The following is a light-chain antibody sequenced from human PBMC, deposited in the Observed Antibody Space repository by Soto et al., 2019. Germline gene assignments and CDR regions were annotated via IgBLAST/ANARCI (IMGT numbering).Light chain of an antibody. J-gene: IGKJ1*01. CDR1: QGIRKD. V-gene: IGKV1-17*01. CDR2: AAS. Sequence: DIQMTQSPSTLSASVGDRVTISCRASQGIRKDLGWYQQKPGKAPKRLIYAASTLQSGVPSRSSGSGSGTEFTLTISSLQPEDFATYYCLQQNSNPLTFGQGTKVEIK. CDR3: LQQNSNPLT.